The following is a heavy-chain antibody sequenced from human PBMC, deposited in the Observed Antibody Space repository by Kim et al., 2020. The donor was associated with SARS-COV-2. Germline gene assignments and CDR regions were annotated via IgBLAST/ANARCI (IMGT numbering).Heavy chain of an antibody. CDR3: AKDHCANNHCYFDY. V-gene: IGHV3-9*01. Sequence: GGSLRLSCAASGFTFGECAMHWVRQTPGKGLEWVSGIIWNSGDIGYADSVKGRFTISRDNAKNSLYLQMNNLRTEDTAFYFCAKDHCANNHCYFDYWGQGTLVTVSS. CDR2: IIWNSGDI. J-gene: IGHJ4*02. D-gene: IGHD2-8*01. CDR1: GFTFGECA.